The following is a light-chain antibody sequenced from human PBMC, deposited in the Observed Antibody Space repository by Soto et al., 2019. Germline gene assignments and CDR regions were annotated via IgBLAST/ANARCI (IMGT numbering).Light chain of an antibody. V-gene: IGKV3-20*01. CDR3: QQYGRSRT. CDR2: GAS. Sequence: EIVLTQSPGTLSLSPGERATLSCRASQSVSSSYLAWYQQKPGQAPRLLIYGASSRATGIPDRFSGSGSGTDFTLTISRLEPVDFAVYYCQQYGRSRTFGQGTKVEIK. J-gene: IGKJ1*01. CDR1: QSVSSSY.